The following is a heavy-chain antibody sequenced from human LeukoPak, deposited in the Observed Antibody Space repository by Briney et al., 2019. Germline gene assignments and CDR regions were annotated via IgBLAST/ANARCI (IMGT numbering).Heavy chain of an antibody. V-gene: IGHV3-30-3*01. D-gene: IGHD1-1*01. CDR2: ISYDGSNK. J-gene: IGHJ3*02. Sequence: QPGGSLRLSCAASGFTFNSYALHWVRQAPGKGLEWVAVISYDGSNKYYADSVKGRFTISRDNSKNTLYLQMNSLRAEDTAVYYCARVSGLYNWMIDAFDIWGQGTMVTVSS. CDR3: ARVSGLYNWMIDAFDI. CDR1: GFTFNSYA.